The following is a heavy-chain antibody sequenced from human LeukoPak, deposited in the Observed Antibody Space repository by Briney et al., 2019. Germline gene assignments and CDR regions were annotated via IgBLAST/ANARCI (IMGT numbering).Heavy chain of an antibody. V-gene: IGHV6-1*01. Sequence: KPSQTLSLTCAVSGDTVSSNRATWNWIRQSPSRGPEWLGRTYYRSKWYNDYAVSVKGRITINPDTSKNQFSLQLNSVTPEDTAVYYCARALNDHSGPTFDPWGQGRLVTVSS. CDR1: GDTVSSNRAT. J-gene: IGHJ5*02. CDR2: TYYRSKWYN. D-gene: IGHD5-12*01. CDR3: ARALNDHSGPTFDP.